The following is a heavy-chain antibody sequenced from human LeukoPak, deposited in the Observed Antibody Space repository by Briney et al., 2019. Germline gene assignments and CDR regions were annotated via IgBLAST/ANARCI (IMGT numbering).Heavy chain of an antibody. Sequence: PGASLRLSCAASGFTFSSYAMSWVRQAPGKGLEWVSAISGSGGSTYYADSVKGRFTISRDNSKNTLYLQMNSLRAEDTAVYYCANDIVATIPGYYFDYWGQGTLVTVSS. J-gene: IGHJ4*02. CDR3: ANDIVATIPGYYFDY. CDR2: ISGSGGST. D-gene: IGHD5-12*01. V-gene: IGHV3-23*01. CDR1: GFTFSSYA.